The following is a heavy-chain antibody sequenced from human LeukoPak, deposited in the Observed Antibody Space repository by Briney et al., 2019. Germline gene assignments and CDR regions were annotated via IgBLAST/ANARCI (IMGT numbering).Heavy chain of an antibody. V-gene: IGHV1-2*04. Sequence: ASVKVSCKAPGYTFTGYYMRWVRQAPGQGLEWMGWINPNSGGTNYAQKFQGWVTMTRDTSISTAYMELSRLRSDDTAVYYCARELVVVPAATSVLTRLGEFRYYYGMDVWGKGTTVTVSS. J-gene: IGHJ6*04. CDR2: INPNSGGT. CDR1: GYTFTGYY. CDR3: ARELVVVPAATSVLTRLGEFRYYYGMDV. D-gene: IGHD2-2*01.